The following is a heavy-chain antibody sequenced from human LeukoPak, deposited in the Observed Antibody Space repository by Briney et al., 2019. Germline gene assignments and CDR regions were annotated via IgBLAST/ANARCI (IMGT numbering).Heavy chain of an antibody. CDR3: ARDSGIVGATDDAFDI. CDR1: GYTFTGYY. CDR2: NNPNSGGT. V-gene: IGHV1-2*02. D-gene: IGHD1-26*01. J-gene: IGHJ3*02. Sequence: GASVKVSCKASGYTFTGYYMHWVRQAPGQGLEWMGWNNPNSGGTNYAQKFQGRVTMTRDTSISTAYMELSRLRSDDTAVYYCARDSGIVGATDDAFDIWGQGTMVTVSS.